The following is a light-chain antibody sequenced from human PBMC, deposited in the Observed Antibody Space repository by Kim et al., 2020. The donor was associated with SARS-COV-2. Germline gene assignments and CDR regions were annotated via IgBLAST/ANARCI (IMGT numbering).Light chain of an antibody. Sequence: ASVGDRVTITCRASQSISGCLAWYQQKPGKAPNLLIYKASSLQSAVPSRFSGSGSGTDFTLTISSLQPDDFAIYYCQQYSTYPWTFGQGTKVDIK. V-gene: IGKV1-5*03. CDR3: QQYSTYPWT. CDR1: QSISGC. J-gene: IGKJ1*01. CDR2: KAS.